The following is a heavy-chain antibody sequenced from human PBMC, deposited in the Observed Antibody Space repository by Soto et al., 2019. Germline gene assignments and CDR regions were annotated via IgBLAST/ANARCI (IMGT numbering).Heavy chain of an antibody. D-gene: IGHD2-2*01. J-gene: IGHJ6*02. V-gene: IGHV1-69*13. CDR2: IIPIFGTA. Sequence: ASVKVSCKASGGTFSSYAISWVRQAPGQGLEWMGGIIPIFGTANYAQKFQGRVTITADESTSTAYMELSSLRSEDTAVYYCARGEFIVVVPAAISMDVWDQGTTVTVSS. CDR3: ARGEFIVVVPAAISMDV. CDR1: GGTFSSYA.